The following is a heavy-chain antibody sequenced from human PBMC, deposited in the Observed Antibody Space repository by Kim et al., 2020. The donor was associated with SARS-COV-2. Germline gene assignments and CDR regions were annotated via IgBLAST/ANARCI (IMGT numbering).Heavy chain of an antibody. CDR1: GFSLSTSGVG. D-gene: IGHD3-10*01. J-gene: IGHJ4*02. V-gene: IGHV2-5*02. Sequence: SGPTLVNPTQTLTLTCTFSGFSLSTSGVGVGWIRQPPGKALEWLALIYWDDDKRYSPSLKSRLTITKDTSKNQVVLTMTNMDPVDTATYYCAQIHQTPERITMVRGVITGLGWSVFDYWGQGTLVTVSS. CDR2: IYWDDDK. CDR3: AQIHQTPERITMVRGVITGLGWSVFDY.